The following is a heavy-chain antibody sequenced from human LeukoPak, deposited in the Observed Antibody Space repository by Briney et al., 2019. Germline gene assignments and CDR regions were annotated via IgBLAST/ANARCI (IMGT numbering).Heavy chain of an antibody. Sequence: SETLSLTCTVSGGSISSSSYYWGWIPQPPGKGLEWIGSIYYSGSTYYDPSPKSRVTISVDTSKHQFSLKLSSATAADTAVYYCVSDDYGADYWGQGTLVTVSS. CDR2: IYYSGST. CDR1: GGSISSSSYY. J-gene: IGHJ4*02. D-gene: IGHD4-17*01. V-gene: IGHV4-39*07. CDR3: VSDDYGADY.